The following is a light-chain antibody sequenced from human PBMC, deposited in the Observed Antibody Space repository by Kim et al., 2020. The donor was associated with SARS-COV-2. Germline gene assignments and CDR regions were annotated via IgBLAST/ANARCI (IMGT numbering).Light chain of an antibody. CDR3: QQYYSTPPYT. Sequence: ATINCKSSQSVLYSSNNKNYLAWYQQKPGQPPKLLIYWASTRESGFPDRFSGSGSGTDFTLTISSLQAEDVAVYYCQQYYSTPPYTFGQGTKLEI. V-gene: IGKV4-1*01. CDR2: WAS. CDR1: QSVLYSSNNKNY. J-gene: IGKJ2*01.